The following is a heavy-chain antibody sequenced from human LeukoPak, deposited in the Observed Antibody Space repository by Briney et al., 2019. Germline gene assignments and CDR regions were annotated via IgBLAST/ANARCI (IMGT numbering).Heavy chain of an antibody. CDR3: ARQWLAIDY. J-gene: IGHJ4*02. V-gene: IGHV3-48*03. Sequence: GGSLRLSCAASGLTFINFGMNWVRQAPGKGLEWVSYISSSGSTIYYADSVKGRFTISRDNAKNSLYLQMNSLRAEDTAVYYCARQWLAIDYWGQGTLVTVSS. CDR1: GLTFINFG. D-gene: IGHD6-19*01. CDR2: ISSSGSTI.